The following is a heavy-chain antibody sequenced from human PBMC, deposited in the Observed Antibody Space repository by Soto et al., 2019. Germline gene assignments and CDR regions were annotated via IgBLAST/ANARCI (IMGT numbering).Heavy chain of an antibody. CDR1: GGSISSGGYS. Sequence: PSETLSLTCAVSGGSISSGGYSWSWIRQPPGKGLEWIGHIYHSGSTYYNPSLKSRVTISVDRSKNQFSLKLSSVTAADTAVYYCARGGSWAPRGYSYGALFFDYWGQGTLVTVSS. CDR2: IYHSGST. J-gene: IGHJ4*02. V-gene: IGHV4-30-2*01. D-gene: IGHD5-18*01. CDR3: ARGGSWAPRGYSYGALFFDY.